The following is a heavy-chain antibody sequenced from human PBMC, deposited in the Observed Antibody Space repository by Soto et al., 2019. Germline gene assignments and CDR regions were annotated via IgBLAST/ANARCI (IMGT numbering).Heavy chain of an antibody. CDR1: SASLSNYY. V-gene: IGHV4-4*07. J-gene: IGHJ4*02. CDR3: ARGSLGPDY. CDR2: IFPTGNT. Sequence: QVQLQESGPGLVKPSETLSLTCTVSSASLSNYYWSWIRQPAGQGLEWIGRIFPTGNTDYNPSLRSRVTMSVDTSKNQFSLKLNSVTAADTAVYYCARGSLGPDYWGPGTLVTVSS. D-gene: IGHD1-26*01.